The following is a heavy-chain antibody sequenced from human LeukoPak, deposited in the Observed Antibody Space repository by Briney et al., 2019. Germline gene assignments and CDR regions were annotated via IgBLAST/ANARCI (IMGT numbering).Heavy chain of an antibody. CDR2: TYYSGRN. Sequence: PSETLSLTCTVSGGSITSDYYWAWIRQSPGKGLEWIGSTYYSGRNYYNPSLQSRVTIPVDTSKNQLALNLSSVTAADTAVYYCARHQARQYFDCWGQGISVAVSS. V-gene: IGHV4-39*01. J-gene: IGHJ4*02. CDR1: GGSITSDYY. CDR3: ARHQARQYFDC.